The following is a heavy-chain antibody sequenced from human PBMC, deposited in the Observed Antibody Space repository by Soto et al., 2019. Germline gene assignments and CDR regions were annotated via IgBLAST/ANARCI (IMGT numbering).Heavy chain of an antibody. J-gene: IGHJ4*02. D-gene: IGHD6-13*01. CDR3: ASKGPGDSSSWYFDY. Sequence: QVQLQESGPGLVKPSQTLSLTCTVSGGSISSGGYYWSWIRQHPGKGLEWIGYIYYSGSTYYNPSRKSRVTISVDTAKNQFSRRLSSVTAADTAVYDCASKGPGDSSSWYFDYWGQGTLVTVSS. CDR1: GGSISSGGYY. V-gene: IGHV4-31*03. CDR2: IYYSGST.